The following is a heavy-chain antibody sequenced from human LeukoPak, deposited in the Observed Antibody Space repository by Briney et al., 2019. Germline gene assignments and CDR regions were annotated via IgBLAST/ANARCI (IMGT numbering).Heavy chain of an antibody. J-gene: IGHJ4*02. CDR1: GFTFSTYY. D-gene: IGHD5-24*01. Sequence: PGGSLRLSCSASGFTFSTYYMHWVRQAPGQGLEYVSAISSIGGSAYYADSVKGRFTISRDNSKDTLYLQMDTIRGEDTAVYYCVKGGDFEYWGQGTLVIVSS. V-gene: IGHV3-64D*06. CDR3: VKGGDFEY. CDR2: ISSIGGSA.